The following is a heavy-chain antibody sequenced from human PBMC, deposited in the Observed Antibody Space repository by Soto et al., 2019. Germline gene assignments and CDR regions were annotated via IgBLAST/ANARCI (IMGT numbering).Heavy chain of an antibody. CDR2: ISAYNGNT. J-gene: IGHJ4*02. CDR1: GYTFTSYG. Sequence: GASVKVSCKASGYTFTSYGISWVRQAPGQGLEWMGWISAYNGNTNYAQKLQGRVTMTTDTSTSTAYMELRSLRSDDTAVYYCARDVGRYGSGSPNDYWGQGTLVTVSS. V-gene: IGHV1-18*01. CDR3: ARDVGRYGSGSPNDY. D-gene: IGHD3-10*01.